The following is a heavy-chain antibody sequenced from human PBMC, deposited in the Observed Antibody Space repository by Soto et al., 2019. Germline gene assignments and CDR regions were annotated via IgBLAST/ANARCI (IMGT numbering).Heavy chain of an antibody. CDR3: AILPTQGYCSSTSCYLPHFDP. CDR2: INPNSGGT. Sequence: RASVKVSCKASGYTFTGYYMHWVRQAPGQGLEWMGWINPNSGGTNYAQKFQGRVTMTRDTSISTAYMELSRLRSDDTAVYYCAILPTQGYCSSTSCYLPHFDPWGQGTLVTVSS. V-gene: IGHV1-2*02. CDR1: GYTFTGYY. J-gene: IGHJ5*02. D-gene: IGHD2-2*01.